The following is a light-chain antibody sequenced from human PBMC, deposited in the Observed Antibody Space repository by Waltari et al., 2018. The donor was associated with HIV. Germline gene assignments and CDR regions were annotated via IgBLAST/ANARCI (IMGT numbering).Light chain of an antibody. J-gene: IGKJ2*03. CDR1: QRISDTY. CDR2: GAS. Sequence: VLTQSPGTLSLSPGDSATLSCRASQRISDTYLAWYQQKPGQAPRLLIYGASRRATGIPDRFSGSGSETDFTLTISRLQPEDFAVYYCQRYGGSPPYSFGQGTMLEIK. CDR3: QRYGGSPPYS. V-gene: IGKV3-20*01.